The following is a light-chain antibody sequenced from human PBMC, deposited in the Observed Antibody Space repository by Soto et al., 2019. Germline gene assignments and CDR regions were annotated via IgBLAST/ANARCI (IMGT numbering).Light chain of an antibody. V-gene: IGLV1-47*01. CDR3: AAWDDSLSGVV. CDR2: RNN. Sequence: QSVLTQPPSASGTPGQRVTISCSGSSSNIGSNYVYWYQQLPGTAPKLLIYRNNQRPSGVPDRFSGSKSGTSASLAISGLRAEDEVDYYCAAWDDSLSGVVFGGGPTVTVL. CDR1: SSNIGSNY. J-gene: IGLJ2*01.